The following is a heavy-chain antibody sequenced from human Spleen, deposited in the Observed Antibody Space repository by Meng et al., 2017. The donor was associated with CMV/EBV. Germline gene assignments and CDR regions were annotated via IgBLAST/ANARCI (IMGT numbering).Heavy chain of an antibody. CDR3: AREGLRGCSGGSCYGY. Sequence: GSISSGGSYWSWIRQHPGKGLEWIGYIYYSGSTYYNPSLKSRVTISVDTSKNQFSLKLSSVTAADTAVYYCAREGLRGCSGGSCYGYWGQGTLVTVSS. CDR2: IYYSGST. V-gene: IGHV4-31*02. CDR1: GSISSGGSY. D-gene: IGHD2-15*01. J-gene: IGHJ4*02.